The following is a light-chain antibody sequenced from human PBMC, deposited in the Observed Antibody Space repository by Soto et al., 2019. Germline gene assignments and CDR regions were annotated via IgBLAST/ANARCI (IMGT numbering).Light chain of an antibody. V-gene: IGKV3-15*01. CDR2: GAS. Sequence: EIVMTQSPATLSVSPGERATLSCRASQSVSSNLAWYQQKPGQAPRLLIHGASTRATGIPARFSGSGSGTEFTLTISSLQPEDFATYYCQQSYNTPQTFGQGTKVDIK. J-gene: IGKJ1*01. CDR1: QSVSSN. CDR3: QQSYNTPQT.